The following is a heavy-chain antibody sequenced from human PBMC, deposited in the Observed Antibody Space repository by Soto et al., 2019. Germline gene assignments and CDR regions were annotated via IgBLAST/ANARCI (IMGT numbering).Heavy chain of an antibody. CDR1: GGSISSGGYY. Sequence: SETLSLTCTVSGGSISSGGYYWSWIRQHPGKGLEWIGYIYYSGGTYYNPSLKSRVTISVDTSKNQFSLKLSSVTAADTAVYYCATNRNYDFWSGSPSPLLAVWGKGTSVTVSS. CDR3: ATNRNYDFWSGSPSPLLAV. CDR2: IYYSGGT. V-gene: IGHV4-31*03. J-gene: IGHJ6*04. D-gene: IGHD3-3*01.